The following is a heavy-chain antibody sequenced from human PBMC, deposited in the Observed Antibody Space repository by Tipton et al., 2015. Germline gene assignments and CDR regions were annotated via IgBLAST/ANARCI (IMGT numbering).Heavy chain of an antibody. CDR3: ARTYNSNFDYYYYGMDV. Sequence: SLRLSCAASGFTVSSNYMSWVRQAPGKGLEWVSVIYTFGNTYYADSVKGRFTISRDNAQNSVYLQMNSLRAEDTAVYYCARTYNSNFDYYYYGMDVWGQGTTVTVSS. V-gene: IGHV3-66*03. CDR1: GFTVSSNY. D-gene: IGHD4-11*01. J-gene: IGHJ6*02. CDR2: IYTFGNT.